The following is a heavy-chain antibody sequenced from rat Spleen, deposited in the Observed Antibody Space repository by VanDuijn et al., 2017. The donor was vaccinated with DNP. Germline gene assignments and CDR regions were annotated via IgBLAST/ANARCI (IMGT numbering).Heavy chain of an antibody. J-gene: IGHJ3*01. V-gene: IGHV5-25*01. D-gene: IGHD1-7*01. CDR3: ATSSYFGYDYGFAY. CDR2: ISTSGSKI. Sequence: EVQLVESGGGLVQPGRSLKLSCAASGFTFSDYYMAWVRQAPKKGLEWVATISTSGSKIYYPDSVKGRFTISRDYARSTLYLQMDSLRSEDTATYYCATSSYFGYDYGFAYWGQGTLVTVSS. CDR1: GFTFSDYY.